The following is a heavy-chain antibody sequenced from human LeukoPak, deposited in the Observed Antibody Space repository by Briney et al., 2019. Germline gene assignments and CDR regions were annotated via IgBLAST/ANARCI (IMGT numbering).Heavy chain of an antibody. CDR1: GFTFSSYG. D-gene: IGHD5-24*01. CDR3: DVEMATIEDY. V-gene: IGHV3-33*01. CDR2: IWYDGSNK. Sequence: PGRSLRLSCAASGFTFSSYGMHWVRQAPGKGLEWVAVIWYDGSNKYSADSVKGRFTISRDNSKNTLYLQMNSLRAEDTAVYYCDVEMATIEDYWGQGTLVTVSS. J-gene: IGHJ4*02.